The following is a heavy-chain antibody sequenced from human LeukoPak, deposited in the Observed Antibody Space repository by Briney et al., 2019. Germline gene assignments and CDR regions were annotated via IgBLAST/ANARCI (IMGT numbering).Heavy chain of an antibody. Sequence: GGSLRLSCAASGFTVSSSYMSWVRQAPGKGLEWVSVIYSGGSTYYADSVKGRFTISRDNSKNTLYLQMNSLRAEDTAVYYCARRSYYYDSGYFDYWGQGTLVTVSS. V-gene: IGHV3-53*01. CDR2: IYSGGST. D-gene: IGHD3-22*01. CDR1: GFTVSSSY. CDR3: ARRSYYYDSGYFDY. J-gene: IGHJ4*02.